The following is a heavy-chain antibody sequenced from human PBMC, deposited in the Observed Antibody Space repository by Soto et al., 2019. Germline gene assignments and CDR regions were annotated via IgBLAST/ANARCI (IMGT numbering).Heavy chain of an antibody. CDR3: AKGPSSVVVTPVDY. CDR2: ISWNSGSI. Sequence: EVQLVESGGGLVQPGRSLRLSCAASGFTFDDYAMHWVRQAPGKGLEWVSGISWNSGSIGYADSVKGRFTISRDNAKNSLYLQMNSLRAEDTALYYCAKGPSSVVVTPVDYWGQGTLVTVSS. V-gene: IGHV3-9*01. J-gene: IGHJ4*02. CDR1: GFTFDDYA. D-gene: IGHD3-22*01.